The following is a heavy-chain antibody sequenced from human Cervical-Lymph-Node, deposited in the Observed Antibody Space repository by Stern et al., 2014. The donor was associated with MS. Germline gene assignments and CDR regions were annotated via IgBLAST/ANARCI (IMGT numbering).Heavy chain of an antibody. CDR3: ARVLSTISSYGMDV. V-gene: IGHV4-61*08. D-gene: IGHD2-2*01. CDR2: IYYSGST. Sequence: VQLQESGPGLVKPSETLSLTCSVSGGSVSSAGYYWTWIRQPPGKGLEWIGYIYYSGSTTYNPSLKSRITISADTSKNQFSLKLTSVTAADTAMYYCARVLSTISSYGMDVWGQGTTVTVSS. CDR1: GGSVSSAGYY. J-gene: IGHJ6*02.